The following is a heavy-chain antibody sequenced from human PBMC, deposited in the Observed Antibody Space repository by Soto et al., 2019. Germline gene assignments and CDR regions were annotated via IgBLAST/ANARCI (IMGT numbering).Heavy chain of an antibody. J-gene: IGHJ4*02. CDR1: GFTFSDYY. Sequence: QVQLVESGGGLVKPGGSLRLSCAASGFTFSDYYMSWIRQAPGKGLEWVSYISSSSSYTNYADSVKGRFTISRDNAKNPLYLQMSSLRAEDTAVYYCARDHHRYSGYDYVDYWGQGTLVTVSS. CDR3: ARDHHRYSGYDYVDY. D-gene: IGHD5-12*01. CDR2: ISSSSSYT. V-gene: IGHV3-11*05.